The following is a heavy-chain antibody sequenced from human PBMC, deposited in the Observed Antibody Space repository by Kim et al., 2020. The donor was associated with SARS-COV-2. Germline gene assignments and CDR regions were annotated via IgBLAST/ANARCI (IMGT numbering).Heavy chain of an antibody. Sequence: GGSLRLSCAASGFNFDEYAMHWVRQAPGKGLEWVSGINWNRGLIGYAGSVRGRFIISRDNAKNSLYLQMNSLRTEDTALYYCARDRGGGGNNGMDVWGQG. CDR2: INWNRGLI. CDR1: GFNFDEYA. D-gene: IGHD2-15*01. V-gene: IGHV3-9*01. J-gene: IGHJ6*02. CDR3: ARDRGGGGNNGMDV.